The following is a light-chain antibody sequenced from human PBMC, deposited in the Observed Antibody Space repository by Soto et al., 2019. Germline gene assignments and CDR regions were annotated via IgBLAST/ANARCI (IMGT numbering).Light chain of an antibody. CDR3: SSYAGSNNYV. CDR1: SSDVGGFHS. V-gene: IGLV2-8*01. CDR2: EVS. J-gene: IGLJ1*01. Sequence: QSTLTQPTSVSGSPGQSVTISCTGTSSDVGGFHSVSWYQQHPGKAPKLIIYEVSNRPSVVPDRFSGSKSGNTASMSVSGLQAEDEADYYCSSYAGSNNYVFGTGTKVTVL.